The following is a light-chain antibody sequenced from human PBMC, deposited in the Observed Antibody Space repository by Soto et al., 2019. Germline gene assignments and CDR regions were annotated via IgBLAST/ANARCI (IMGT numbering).Light chain of an antibody. J-gene: IGKJ3*01. CDR3: QQYHHYLT. CDR1: QNINNW. Sequence: DIPMTQSPSTLSASVGDRVTITCRASQNINNWLAWYQQKPGKAPKLLIYKASSLESGVPSRFSGSGSGTEFTLTIISLQPDDFASYYLQQYHHYLTFGPGTKVDIK. CDR2: KAS. V-gene: IGKV1-5*03.